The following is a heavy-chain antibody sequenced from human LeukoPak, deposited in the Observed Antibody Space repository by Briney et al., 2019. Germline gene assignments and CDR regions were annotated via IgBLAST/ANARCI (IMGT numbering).Heavy chain of an antibody. CDR1: GFTFSSYA. CDR3: AKTDSVVITHTVDY. Sequence: PGGSLRLSCAASGFTFSSYAMTWVRQAPGKGLEWLASISGSASSTYYADSVRGRFTISRDNSKNTLSLQMNSLRAEDTALYYCAKTDSVVITHTVDYWGQGTLVTVSS. J-gene: IGHJ4*02. V-gene: IGHV3-23*01. CDR2: ISGSASST. D-gene: IGHD3-22*01.